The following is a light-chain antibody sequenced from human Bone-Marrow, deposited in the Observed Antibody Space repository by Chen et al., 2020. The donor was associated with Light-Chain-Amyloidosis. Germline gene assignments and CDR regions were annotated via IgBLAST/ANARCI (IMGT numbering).Light chain of an antibody. CDR1: NIGSTS. CDR3: QVWDKGSDRPV. V-gene: IGLV3-21*03. CDR2: YDS. J-gene: IGLJ3*02. Sequence: SYVLTQPSSVSVAPGKTATIACGGNNIGSTSVHWYQQTPGQAPLLVVYYDSDRPAGIPERLGGSNSGNTATLPISSVEAGDEAVYYCQVWDKGSDRPVFGGGTKLTVL.